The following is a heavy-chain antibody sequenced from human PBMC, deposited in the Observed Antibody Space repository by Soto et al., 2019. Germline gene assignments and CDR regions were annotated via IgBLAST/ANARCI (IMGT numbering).Heavy chain of an antibody. CDR2: MQPSSGRT. D-gene: IGHD2-21*02. CDR1: GYSFTSLD. CDR3: ARGVTAGFDY. V-gene: IGHV1-8*01. J-gene: IGHJ4*02. Sequence: QVQLVQSGAEVREPGASVKVSCKASGYSFTSLDINWVRQTTGQGLEWMGWMQPSSGRTGYAQKLQGRVTMTRETHINTAYMELHSLTSDETAVYYCARGVTAGFDYWGQGTLVTVSS.